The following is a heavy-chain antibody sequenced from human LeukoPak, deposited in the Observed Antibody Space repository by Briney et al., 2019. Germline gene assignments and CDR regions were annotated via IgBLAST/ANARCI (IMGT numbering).Heavy chain of an antibody. Sequence: GASVKVSCKASGYTFSAFHIHWVRLAPGQGPEWMGWVNPNSGDTNYAQRFRGRVTMTRDTSINTAYMELSSLRSDDTAVYYCARSTYYGSQSEYWGQGTLVAVSS. CDR3: ARSTYYGSQSEY. D-gene: IGHD3-10*01. CDR2: VNPNSGDT. V-gene: IGHV1-2*02. J-gene: IGHJ4*02. CDR1: GYTFSAFH.